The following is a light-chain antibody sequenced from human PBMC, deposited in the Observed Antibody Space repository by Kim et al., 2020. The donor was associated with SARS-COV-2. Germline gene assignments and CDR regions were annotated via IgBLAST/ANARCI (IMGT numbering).Light chain of an antibody. CDR3: SSYTSSSTLV. CDR1: SSDVGGYNY. CDR2: DVT. Sequence: GQSITISCTGTSSDVGGYNYVSWYQQHPGKAPKLMIYDVTNRPSGVSNRFSGSKSGNTASLTISGLQAEDEADYYCSSYTSSSTLVFGTGTKVTVL. J-gene: IGLJ1*01. V-gene: IGLV2-14*03.